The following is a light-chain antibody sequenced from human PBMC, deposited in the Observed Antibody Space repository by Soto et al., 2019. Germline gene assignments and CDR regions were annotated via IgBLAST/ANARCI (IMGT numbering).Light chain of an antibody. CDR3: QVWDSSNDNRI. CDR1: DIGRKS. V-gene: IGLV3-21*02. Sequence: SSELTQPPSLSVAPGQTARIPCGGDDIGRKSVHWYQQKPGQAPVLVVYGDTDRASGIPERFSGSNSGYTANLTISGVEGGYEADYFCQVWDSSNDNRIFGGGTKLTVL. J-gene: IGLJ2*01. CDR2: GDT.